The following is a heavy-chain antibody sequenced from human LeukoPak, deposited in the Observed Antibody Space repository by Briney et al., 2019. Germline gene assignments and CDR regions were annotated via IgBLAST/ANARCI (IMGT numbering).Heavy chain of an antibody. CDR2: ISSSGADI. CDR3: ARAGALGIY. V-gene: IGHV3-11*04. CDR1: GSTFSDFY. J-gene: IGHJ4*02. Sequence: GGSLRLSCVVSGSTFSDFYMSWIRQAPGKGLEWLSYISSSGADIYYADSVKGRFTISRDNAKNSLYLQMNSLRAEDTAVYYCARAGALGIYWGQGTLVTVSS. D-gene: IGHD7-27*01.